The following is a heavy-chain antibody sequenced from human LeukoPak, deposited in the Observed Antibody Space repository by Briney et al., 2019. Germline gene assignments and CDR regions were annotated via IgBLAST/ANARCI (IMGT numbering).Heavy chain of an antibody. CDR2: INHSGST. J-gene: IGHJ4*02. CDR1: GGSFSGYY. V-gene: IGHV4-34*01. D-gene: IGHD3-10*01. CDR3: ARLGFYGSGSYLEQRYLAYFDY. Sequence: SETLSLTCAVYGGSFSGYYWSWIRQPPGKGLEWIGEINHSGSTNYNPSLKSRVTISVDTSKNQFSLKLSSVTAADTAVYYCARLGFYGSGSYLEQRYLAYFDYWGQGTLVTVSS.